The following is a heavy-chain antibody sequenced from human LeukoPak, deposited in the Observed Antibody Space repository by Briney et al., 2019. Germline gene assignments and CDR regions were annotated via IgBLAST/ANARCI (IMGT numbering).Heavy chain of an antibody. CDR1: GFTFSSYA. D-gene: IGHD2-15*01. Sequence: PGGSLRLSCAASGFTFSSYAVSWVRQAPGKGQEWVSAISGSGGNTYYADSVKGRFTISRDNSKNTLYLQMNSLRAEDTAVYYCAKVPRYCSGGSCYAGYFEYWGQGTLVTVSS. J-gene: IGHJ4*02. CDR3: AKVPRYCSGGSCYAGYFEY. V-gene: IGHV3-23*01. CDR2: ISGSGGNT.